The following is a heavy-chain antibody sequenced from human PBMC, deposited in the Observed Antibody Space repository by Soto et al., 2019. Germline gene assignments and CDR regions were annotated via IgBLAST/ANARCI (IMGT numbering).Heavy chain of an antibody. CDR1: GFTFSSYS. CDR3: ARDQAPIAARDPDAFDI. CDR2: ISSSSSYI. J-gene: IGHJ3*02. Sequence: GGSLRLSCAASGFTFSSYSMNWVRQAPGKGLEWVSSISSSSSYIYYADSVKGRFTISRDNAKNSLYLQMNSLRAEDTAVYYCARDQAPIAARDPDAFDIWGQGTMVTVSS. D-gene: IGHD6-6*01. V-gene: IGHV3-21*01.